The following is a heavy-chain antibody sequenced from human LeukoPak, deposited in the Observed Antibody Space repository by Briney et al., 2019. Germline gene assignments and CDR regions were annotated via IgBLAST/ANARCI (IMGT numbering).Heavy chain of an antibody. Sequence: GGSLRLSCAASGFTFSSYWMHWVRQAPGKGLVWVSRINSDGNSTNYADSVKGRFTISRDNAKNTLYLQMNSLRAEDTAVYYCASDFWSGYYTPMGVNYWGQETLVTVSS. CDR2: INSDGNST. CDR3: ASDFWSGYYTPMGVNY. D-gene: IGHD3-3*01. J-gene: IGHJ4*02. CDR1: GFTFSSYW. V-gene: IGHV3-74*01.